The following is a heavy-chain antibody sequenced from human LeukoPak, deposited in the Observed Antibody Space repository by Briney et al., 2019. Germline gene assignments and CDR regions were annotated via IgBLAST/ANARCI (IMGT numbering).Heavy chain of an antibody. CDR1: GGSISSYY. J-gene: IGHJ4*02. D-gene: IGHD4-11*01. V-gene: IGHV4-4*07. CDR3: ARQLRLYSRRTLFDY. Sequence: SETLSLTCTVSGGSISSYYWSWIRQPAGKGLEWIGRIYTSGSTNYNPSLKSRVTMSVDTSKNQFSLKLSSVTAADTAVYYCARQLRLYSRRTLFDYWGQGTLVTVSS. CDR2: IYTSGST.